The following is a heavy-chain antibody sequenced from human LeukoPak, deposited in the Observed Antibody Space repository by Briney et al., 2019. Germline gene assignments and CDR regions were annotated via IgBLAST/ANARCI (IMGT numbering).Heavy chain of an antibody. J-gene: IGHJ4*02. D-gene: IGHD5-24*01. CDR2: ISFSGST. Sequence: SETLSLTCTVSGGSISSHYWSWIRQPPGKGLEWIAFISFSGSTDYNPSLKSRVTISVDTSKNQFSLKLSSVTAADTAVYYCTRDRRDGYNYVDICGQGTLVTVSS. CDR1: GGSISSHY. CDR3: TRDRRDGYNYVDI. V-gene: IGHV4-59*11.